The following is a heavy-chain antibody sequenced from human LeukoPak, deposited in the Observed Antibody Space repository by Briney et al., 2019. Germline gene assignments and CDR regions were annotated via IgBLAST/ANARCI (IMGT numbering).Heavy chain of an antibody. V-gene: IGHV1-2*02. D-gene: IGHD3-3*01. J-gene: IGHJ6*03. Sequence: ASVKVSCKASGYTFTGYYMHWVRQAPGQGLEWMGWINPNSGGTNYAQKFQGRVTMTRDTSISTAYMELSRLRSDDTAVYYCARGGVLVDYYYYMDVWGKGTTVTVSS. CDR3: ARGGVLVDYYYYMDV. CDR1: GYTFTGYY. CDR2: INPNSGGT.